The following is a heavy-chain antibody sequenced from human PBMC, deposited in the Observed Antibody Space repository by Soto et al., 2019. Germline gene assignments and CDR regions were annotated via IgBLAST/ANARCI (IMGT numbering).Heavy chain of an antibody. Sequence: GGSLRLSCAASGFTFSDYYMSWIRQAPGKGLEWVSYISSSGSTIYYADSVKGRFTISRDNAKNSLYLQMNSLRAEDTAVYYCARLGPTVTMDYYGMDVWGQGTTVTVSS. D-gene: IGHD4-17*01. CDR1: GFTFSDYY. CDR3: ARLGPTVTMDYYGMDV. CDR2: ISSSGSTI. J-gene: IGHJ6*02. V-gene: IGHV3-11*01.